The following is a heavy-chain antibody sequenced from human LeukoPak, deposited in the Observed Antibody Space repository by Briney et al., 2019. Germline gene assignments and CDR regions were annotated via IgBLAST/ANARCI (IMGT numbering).Heavy chain of an antibody. CDR1: GGSISSSSYY. D-gene: IGHD4-17*01. Sequence: SETLSLTCTVSGGSISSSSYYWGWIRQPPGKGLEWIGSIYYSGSTYYNPSLKSRVTISVDTSKNQFSLKLSSVTAADTAVYYCARPYGDYGSDAFDIWGQGTMVTVSS. CDR3: ARPYGDYGSDAFDI. V-gene: IGHV4-39*01. CDR2: IYYSGST. J-gene: IGHJ3*02.